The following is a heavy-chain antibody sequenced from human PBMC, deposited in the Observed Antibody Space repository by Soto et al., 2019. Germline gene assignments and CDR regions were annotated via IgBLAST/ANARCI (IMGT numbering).Heavy chain of an antibody. CDR2: ISWNSGSI. Sequence: GGSLRLSCAASGFTFDDYAMHWVRQAPGKGLEWVSGISWNSGSIGYADSVKGRFTISRDNAKNSLYLQMNSLRAEDTALYYCAKALLVGVTRAKGFAFDYWGQGTLVTVSS. CDR1: GFTFDDYA. CDR3: AKALLVGVTRAKGFAFDY. D-gene: IGHD1-26*01. V-gene: IGHV3-9*01. J-gene: IGHJ4*02.